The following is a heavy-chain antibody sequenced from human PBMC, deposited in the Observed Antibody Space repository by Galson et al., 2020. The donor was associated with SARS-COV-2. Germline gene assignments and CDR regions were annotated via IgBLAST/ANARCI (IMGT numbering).Heavy chain of an antibody. CDR3: ARLDNYGLLGMDV. Sequence: SETLSLTCAVSGGSISSSPYYWGWIRQPPGKGLEWIGSISYSWSTYYNPSLESRATISLDTSKNQVSLTLTSVTAADTAVYYCARLDNYGLLGMDVWGQGTTVTVS. CDR2: ISYSWST. V-gene: IGHV4-39*01. CDR1: GGSISSSPYY. J-gene: IGHJ6*02. D-gene: IGHD3-10*01.